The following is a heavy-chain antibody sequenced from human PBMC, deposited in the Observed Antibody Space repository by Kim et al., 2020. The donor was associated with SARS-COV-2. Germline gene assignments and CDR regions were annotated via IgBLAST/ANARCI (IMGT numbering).Heavy chain of an antibody. Sequence: VSVRSRITINPDTSKNPFSLQLNSVTPEDTAVYYCARERDYGGNSADFDYWGQGTLVTVSS. D-gene: IGHD4-17*01. CDR3: ARERDYGGNSADFDY. J-gene: IGHJ4*02. V-gene: IGHV6-1*01.